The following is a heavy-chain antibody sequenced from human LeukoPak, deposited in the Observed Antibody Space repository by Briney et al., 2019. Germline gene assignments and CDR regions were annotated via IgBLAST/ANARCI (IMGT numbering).Heavy chain of an antibody. CDR3: ARVVGSWPNRTYYYYYMDV. CDR1: GGSFSGYY. V-gene: IGHV4-34*01. CDR2: INHSGST. Sequence: SETLSLTCAVYGGSFSGYYWSWIRQPPGKGLEWIGEINHSGSTNYNPSLESRVTISVDTSKNQFSLKLSSVTAADTAVYYCARVVGSWPNRTYYYYYMDVWGKGTTVTVSS. J-gene: IGHJ6*03. D-gene: IGHD6-13*01.